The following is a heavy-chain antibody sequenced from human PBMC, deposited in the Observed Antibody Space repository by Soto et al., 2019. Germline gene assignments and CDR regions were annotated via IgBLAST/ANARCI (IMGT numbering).Heavy chain of an antibody. Sequence: EVQLLESGGGLVQPGGSLRLSCAASGFTFSSYAMSWVRQAPGKGLEWVSAISGSGGSTYYADSVKGRFTISRDNSKNTLYLQMNSMRAEDTAVYYCGRMVRGVIIMGLDYWGQGTLVTVSS. V-gene: IGHV3-23*01. D-gene: IGHD3-10*01. CDR1: GFTFSSYA. J-gene: IGHJ4*02. CDR2: ISGSGGST. CDR3: GRMVRGVIIMGLDY.